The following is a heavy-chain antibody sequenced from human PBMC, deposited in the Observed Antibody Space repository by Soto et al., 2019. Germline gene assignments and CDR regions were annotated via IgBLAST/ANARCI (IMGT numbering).Heavy chain of an antibody. CDR2: ISSSSSYI. D-gene: IGHD1-7*01. Sequence: EVQLVESGGGLVKPGGSLRLSCAASGFTFSSYSMNWVRQAPGTGLEWVSSISSSSSYIYYADSVKGRFTISRDNAKNSLYLQMNSLRAEDTAVYYCATDLYNWNYPFDPWGQGTLVTVSS. CDR1: GFTFSSYS. J-gene: IGHJ5*02. V-gene: IGHV3-21*01. CDR3: ATDLYNWNYPFDP.